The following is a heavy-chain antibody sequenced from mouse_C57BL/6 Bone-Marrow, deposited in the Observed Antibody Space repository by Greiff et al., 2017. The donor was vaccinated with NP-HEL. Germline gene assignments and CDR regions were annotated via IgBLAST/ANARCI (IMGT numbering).Heavy chain of an antibody. CDR2: ISSGGSYT. CDR1: GSTFSSYG. Sequence: EVQVVESGGDLVKPGGSLKLSCAASGSTFSSYGMSWVRQTPDKRLEWVATISSGGSYTYYPDSVKGRFTISRDNAKNTLYLQMSSLKSEDTAMYYCASPYDYDVAWFAYWGQGTLVTVSA. D-gene: IGHD2-4*01. J-gene: IGHJ3*01. CDR3: ASPYDYDVAWFAY. V-gene: IGHV5-6*01.